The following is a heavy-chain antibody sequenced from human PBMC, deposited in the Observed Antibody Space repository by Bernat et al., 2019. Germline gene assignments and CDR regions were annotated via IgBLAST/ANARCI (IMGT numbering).Heavy chain of an antibody. Sequence: QVQLVESGGGVVQPGRSLRLSCAASGFTFSSYGMHWVRQAPGKGLEWVAVIWYDGSNKYYADSVKSRFTISRDNSKNTLYLQMNSLRAEDTAVYYCARGKSVKSYFYDSSGYYAEWGQGTLVTVSS. CDR1: GFTFSSYG. J-gene: IGHJ4*02. CDR3: ARGKSVKSYFYDSSGYYAE. CDR2: IWYDGSNK. D-gene: IGHD3-22*01. V-gene: IGHV3-33*01.